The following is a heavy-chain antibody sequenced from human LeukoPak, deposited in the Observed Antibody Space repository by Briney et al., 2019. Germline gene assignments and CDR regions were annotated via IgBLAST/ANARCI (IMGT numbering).Heavy chain of an antibody. Sequence: GESLKISCKGSGYSFTSYWIGWVRQMPGKGLEWMGLIYPGDSDTRYSPSFQGQVNISADKSISTDYLEWSSLKASGTDMYYCARRNYDFWSGYFTNQGWFDPWGQGTLVTVSS. CDR1: GYSFTSYW. CDR2: IYPGDSDT. V-gene: IGHV5-51*01. D-gene: IGHD3-3*01. J-gene: IGHJ5*02. CDR3: ARRNYDFWSGYFTNQGWFDP.